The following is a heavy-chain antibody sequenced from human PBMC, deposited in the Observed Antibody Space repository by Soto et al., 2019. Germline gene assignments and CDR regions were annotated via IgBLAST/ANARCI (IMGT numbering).Heavy chain of an antibody. CDR1: GGAISSYY. CDR2: ISYKGST. V-gene: IGHV4-59*01. J-gene: IGHJ4*02. CDR3: AREWWLQN. Sequence: SETLSLTCTISGGAISSYYWSWIRQPPGKGLEWIGYISYKGSTNYNPSLKSRVTISVDTSKNQFSLKLTSVTAADTAVYYCAREWWLQNWGQGSLVTVSS. D-gene: IGHD5-12*01.